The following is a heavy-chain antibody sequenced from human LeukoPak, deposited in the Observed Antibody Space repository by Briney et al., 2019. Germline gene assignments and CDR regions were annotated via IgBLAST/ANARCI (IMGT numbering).Heavy chain of an antibody. J-gene: IGHJ6*02. CDR3: ARAQVDYNNGPGSRGYYSYGMDV. Sequence: PSETLSLTCTVSGGSISTYYGNWIRQAPGKGLEWIGYIYYNGSTNYNPSLKSRVAMSVDMSRNQFSLKLSSVTAADTAVYYCARAQVDYNNGPGSRGYYSYGMDVWGRGTTVTVSS. CDR2: IYYNGST. V-gene: IGHV4-59*01. D-gene: IGHD4-4*01. CDR1: GGSISTYY.